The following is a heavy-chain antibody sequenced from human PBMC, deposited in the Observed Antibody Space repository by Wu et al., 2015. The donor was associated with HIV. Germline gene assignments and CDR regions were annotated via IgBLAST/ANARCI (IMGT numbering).Heavy chain of an antibody. CDR2: IIPAFGTT. Sequence: QVQLVQSGAEVKKPGSSVKVSCKASGDTFNIFAINWLRQAPGQGLEWMGGIIPAFGTTDYAGKFQGRVTISADDSANTAYMELKTLTSEDTAVYYCARPWQLRNGWPFFDYWGQGNPGHRLL. J-gene: IGHJ4*02. V-gene: IGHV1-69*12. D-gene: IGHD4-23*01. CDR1: GDTFNIFA. CDR3: ARPWQLRNGWPFFDY.